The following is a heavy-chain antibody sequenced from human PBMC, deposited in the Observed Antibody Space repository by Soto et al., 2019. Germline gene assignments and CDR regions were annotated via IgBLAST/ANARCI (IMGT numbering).Heavy chain of an antibody. CDR2: IYYSGSA. Sequence: SETLSLTCTVSGDSISSSDYYWGWIRQPPGKGLEWIGNIYYSGSASYHPSLKSRVTISVDTSKNQFSLKLSLLPAAAPAVYYCASLDSSGWYGDYYYGMDGWGQGTTVTVSS. V-gene: IGHV4-39*01. J-gene: IGHJ6*02. CDR1: GDSISSSDYY. CDR3: ASLDSSGWYGDYYYGMDG. D-gene: IGHD6-19*01.